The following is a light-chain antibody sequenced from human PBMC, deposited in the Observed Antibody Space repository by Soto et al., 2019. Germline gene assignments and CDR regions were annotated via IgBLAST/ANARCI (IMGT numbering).Light chain of an antibody. V-gene: IGKV3-20*01. CDR2: GAS. CDR1: QSVSSNN. CDR3: RQYGRAPFT. Sequence: EIVLTQSPGTLSLSPGERATLSCRASQSVSSNNLAWYQQRPGQAPRVVIYGASTRATGIPERFSGSGSGTDFTLTISRLEPDDFAVYYCRQYGRAPFTFGPGTKVDIK. J-gene: IGKJ3*01.